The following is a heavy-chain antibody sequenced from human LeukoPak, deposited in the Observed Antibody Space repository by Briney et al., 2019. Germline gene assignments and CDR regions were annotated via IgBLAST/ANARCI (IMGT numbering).Heavy chain of an antibody. CDR1: GGSISSSSYY. V-gene: IGHV4-39*01. CDR3: ARKWIFDY. Sequence: SETLSLTCTVSGGSISSSSYYWGWIRQPPGKGLEWIGSIYYSGSTYYNPSLKSRVTISVDTSKNQFSLKLSSVTAADTAVYYCARKWIFDYWGQGTLVTVSS. CDR2: IYYSGST. D-gene: IGHD5-12*01. J-gene: IGHJ4*02.